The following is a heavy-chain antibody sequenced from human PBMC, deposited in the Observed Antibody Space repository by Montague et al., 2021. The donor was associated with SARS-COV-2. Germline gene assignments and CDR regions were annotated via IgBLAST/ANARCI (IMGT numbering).Heavy chain of an antibody. CDR1: GGSISRYS. D-gene: IGHD6-13*01. V-gene: IGHV4-59*01. J-gene: IGHJ3*02. Sequence: SETLSLTCTVSGGSISRYSWTWIRQPPGKGLEWIGYIYNSGSTNXNPSLTSRVTISVDTSKNQFSLKLSSVAAADTAVYYCARVGRGSSWYEVDFDIWGQGTMVTVSS. CDR2: IYNSGST. CDR3: ARVGRGSSWYEVDFDI.